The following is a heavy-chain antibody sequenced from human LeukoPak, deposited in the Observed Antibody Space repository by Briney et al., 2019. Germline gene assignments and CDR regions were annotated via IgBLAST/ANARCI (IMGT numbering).Heavy chain of an antibody. J-gene: IGHJ5*02. CDR3: AKSHGYSSYRGNWFDP. D-gene: IGHD6-13*01. CDR2: ISYDGSNK. Sequence: GGSLRLSCAASGFTSSSYGMHWVRQAPGKGLEWVAVISYDGSNKYYADSVKGRFTISRDNSKNTLYLQMNSLRAEDTAVYYCAKSHGYSSYRGNWFDPWGQGTLVTVSS. CDR1: GFTSSSYG. V-gene: IGHV3-30*18.